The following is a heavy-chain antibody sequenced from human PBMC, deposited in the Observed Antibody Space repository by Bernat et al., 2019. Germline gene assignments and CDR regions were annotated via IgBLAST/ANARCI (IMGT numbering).Heavy chain of an antibody. V-gene: IGHV4-39*01. Sequence: QLQLQESGPGLVKPSETLSLTCTVSGGSISSSNYYWGWIRQPPGKGLEWIGNIYYSGSTYYNPSLKSRVTISVDTSKKQISLKLSSVTAADTAVYYCARRPDYGDNIRPPGAFDIWGQGTVVTVSS. CDR1: GGSISSSNYY. J-gene: IGHJ3*02. CDR2: IYYSGST. CDR3: ARRPDYGDNIRPPGAFDI. D-gene: IGHD4-17*01.